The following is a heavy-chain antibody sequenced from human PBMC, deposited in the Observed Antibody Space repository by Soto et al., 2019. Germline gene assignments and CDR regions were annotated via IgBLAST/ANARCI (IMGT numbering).Heavy chain of an antibody. V-gene: IGHV3-30*18. CDR2: ISYDGSNK. Sequence: QVRLVESGGGVVQPGRSLRLSCAASGFTFSTYGMHWVRQAPGKGLEWVAVISYDGSNKYYADSVKGRLTISRDNSKNTLYLQMNSLRPEDTAVYYCTKEEGPYSSDWVGDVDYWGQGALVTVAS. CDR3: TKEEGPYSSDWVGDVDY. D-gene: IGHD6-19*01. CDR1: GFTFSTYG. J-gene: IGHJ4*02.